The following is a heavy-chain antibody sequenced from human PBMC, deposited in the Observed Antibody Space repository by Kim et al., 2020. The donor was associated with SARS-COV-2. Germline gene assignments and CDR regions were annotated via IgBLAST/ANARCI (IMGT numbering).Heavy chain of an antibody. CDR3: ARLGEQQLVGAMDV. J-gene: IGHJ6*02. D-gene: IGHD6-13*01. Sequence: YADSVKGRFTISRDNAKDSLYLQMNSLRAEDTAVYYCARLGEQQLVGAMDVWGQGTTVTVSS. V-gene: IGHV3-11*06.